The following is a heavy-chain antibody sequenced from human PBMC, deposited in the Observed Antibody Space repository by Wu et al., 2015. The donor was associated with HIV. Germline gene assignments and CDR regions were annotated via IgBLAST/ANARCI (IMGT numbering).Heavy chain of an antibody. J-gene: IGHJ5*02. V-gene: IGHV1-69*13. CDR3: ARGRRYYGSGSYYNWFDP. CDR2: IIPIFGTA. Sequence: QVQLVQSGAEVKKPGSSVKVSCKASGGTSSSYAISWVRQAPGQGLEWMGRIIPIFGTANYAQKFQGRVTITADESTSTAYMELSSLRSEDTAVYYCARGRRYYGSGSYYNWFDPGAREPWSPSP. D-gene: IGHD3-10*01. CDR1: GGTSSSYA.